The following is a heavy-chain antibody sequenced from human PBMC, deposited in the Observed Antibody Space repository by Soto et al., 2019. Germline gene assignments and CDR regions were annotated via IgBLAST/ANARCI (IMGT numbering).Heavy chain of an antibody. V-gene: IGHV3-23*01. Sequence: EVQLLDSGGGLVQPGGSLRLSCAASGYSFSTYAMSWVRQAPGKGLEWGSAISGTGGNTFYADSVKGRFTISRDNSKNTMYLQMNSLRAEDTAVYYCAKESMASAYADYWGQGTLVTVS. D-gene: IGHD2-2*01. J-gene: IGHJ4*02. CDR2: ISGTGGNT. CDR1: GYSFSTYA. CDR3: AKESMASAYADY.